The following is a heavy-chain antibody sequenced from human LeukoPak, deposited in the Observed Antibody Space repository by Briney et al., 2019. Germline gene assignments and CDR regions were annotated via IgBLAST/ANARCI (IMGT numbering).Heavy chain of an antibody. Sequence: PGGSLRLSCAASGFTFSSFWMHWVRQAPGKGLVWVARINNDGRHTVYADCVRGGFTISRDNEKSTLYLQMNSLRLEDRAVYFCTRVNRGADYWGLGALVTVSS. V-gene: IGHV3-74*01. D-gene: IGHD1-14*01. CDR1: GFTFSSFW. J-gene: IGHJ4*02. CDR2: INNDGRHT. CDR3: TRVNRGADY.